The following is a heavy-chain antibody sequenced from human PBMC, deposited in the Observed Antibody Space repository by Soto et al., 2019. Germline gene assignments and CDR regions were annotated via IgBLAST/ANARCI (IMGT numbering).Heavy chain of an antibody. J-gene: IGHJ4*02. Sequence: ASVKVSCKASGYTFTAYYVHWVRQAPGQGLEWMGRINPNIDGTNYAQKFQGRVTMTRDTSIGTAYMELSRLTSDDTAVYFCARDAAIYYHDTSGYGLDYWGQGSLVTVSS. V-gene: IGHV1-2*06. D-gene: IGHD3-22*01. CDR3: ARDAAIYYHDTSGYGLDY. CDR1: GYTFTAYY. CDR2: INPNIDGT.